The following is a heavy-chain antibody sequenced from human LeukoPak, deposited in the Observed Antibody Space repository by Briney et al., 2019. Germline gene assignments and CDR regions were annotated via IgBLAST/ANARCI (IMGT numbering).Heavy chain of an antibody. J-gene: IGHJ4*02. D-gene: IGHD4-17*01. V-gene: IGHV3-30*04. Sequence: PGGSLRLSCAASGFTFSSYAMHWVRQAPGKGLEWVAVISYDGSNKYDADSVKGRFTISRDNSKNTLYLQMNSLRAEDTAVYYCARRGGDYDAFDYWGQGTLVTVSS. CDR2: ISYDGSNK. CDR1: GFTFSSYA. CDR3: ARRGGDYDAFDY.